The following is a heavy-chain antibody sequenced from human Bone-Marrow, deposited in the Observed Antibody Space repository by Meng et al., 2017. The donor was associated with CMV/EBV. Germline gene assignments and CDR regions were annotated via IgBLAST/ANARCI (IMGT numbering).Heavy chain of an antibody. CDR3: AKIGLPDDAFDI. V-gene: IGHV3-7*01. CDR1: GFTFSSYW. D-gene: IGHD5-18*01. J-gene: IGHJ3*02. Sequence: GGSLRLSCAASGFTFSSYWMTWVRQAPGKGLEWVANIKEDGTVKSYVDSVKGRFTISRDNAKNSLYLQMNSLRAEDTAVYYCAKIGLPDDAFDIWGQGTMVTFSS. CDR2: IKEDGTVK.